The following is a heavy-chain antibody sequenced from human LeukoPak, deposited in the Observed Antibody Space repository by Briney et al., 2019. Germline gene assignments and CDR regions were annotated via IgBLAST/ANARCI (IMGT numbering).Heavy chain of an antibody. J-gene: IGHJ4*02. D-gene: IGHD6-19*01. CDR1: GYTFTGYY. V-gene: IGHV1-2*06. CDR3: ARDASWLVSDY. Sequence: ASVKVSCKASGYTFTGYYMHWVRKAPGQGLEWMGRINPNSGGTNYAQKFQGRVTMTRDTSISTAYMELSRLRSDDTAVYYGARDASWLVSDYWGQGTLVTVSS. CDR2: INPNSGGT.